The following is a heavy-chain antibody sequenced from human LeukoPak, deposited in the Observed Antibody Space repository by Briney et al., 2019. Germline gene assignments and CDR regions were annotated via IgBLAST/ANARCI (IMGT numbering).Heavy chain of an antibody. CDR1: GGSFSGYY. D-gene: IGHD3-10*01. Sequence: SETLSLTCAVYGGSFSGYYWSWIRQPPGKGLEWIGEINHSGSTNYNPSLKSRVTISVDTSKIQFSLKLSSVTAADTAVYYCTRVQRYYYGSGSYYDWFDPWGQGTLVTVSS. V-gene: IGHV4-34*01. CDR3: TRVQRYYYGSGSYYDWFDP. J-gene: IGHJ5*02. CDR2: INHSGST.